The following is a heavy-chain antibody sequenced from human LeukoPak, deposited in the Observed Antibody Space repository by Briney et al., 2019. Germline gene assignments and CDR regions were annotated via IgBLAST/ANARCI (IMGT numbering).Heavy chain of an antibody. CDR2: INPNSGGT. D-gene: IGHD2-2*01. CDR3: ARDGKYCSSTSCYYYYYMDV. CDR1: GGTFSSYA. J-gene: IGHJ6*03. V-gene: IGHV1-2*02. Sequence: ASVKVSCKASGGTFSSYAISWVRQAPGQGLEWMGWINPNSGGTNYAQKFQGRVTMTRDTSISTAYMELSRLRSDDTAVYYCARDGKYCSSTSCYYYYYMDVWGKGTTVTVSS.